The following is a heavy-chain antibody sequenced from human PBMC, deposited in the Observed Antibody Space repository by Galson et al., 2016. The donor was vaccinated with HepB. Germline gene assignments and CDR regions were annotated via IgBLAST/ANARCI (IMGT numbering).Heavy chain of an antibody. CDR2: INPKTGGT. CDR1: GYSFIDYY. CDR3: ARGFWSGYSYFYRMDV. D-gene: IGHD3-3*01. J-gene: IGHJ6*02. V-gene: IGHV1-2*04. Sequence: SVKVSCKASGYSFIDYYMHWVRQAPGQGFEWMGWINPKTGGTNFAQKFQGWVTMTRDTSINTAYMEVSRLKSDDTAVFYCARGFWSGYSYFYRMDVWGQRTTVTVSS.